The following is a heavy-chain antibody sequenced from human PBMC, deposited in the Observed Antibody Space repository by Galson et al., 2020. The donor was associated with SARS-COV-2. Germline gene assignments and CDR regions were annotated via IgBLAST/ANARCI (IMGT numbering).Heavy chain of an antibody. V-gene: IGHV3-49*03. CDR2: IRSKRYGGTT. CDR3: TRDRGADFSNYVFCRKYYGMDV. J-gene: IGHJ6*02. CDR1: GFTFGDFA. D-gene: IGHD4-4*01. Sequence: GESLKISCRSSGFTFGDFAMSWFRQAPGKGLEWVGFIRSKRYGGTTEYAASVEGTFIISRDDSKSTAYLQMNSLKTEDTAVYYCTRDRGADFSNYVFCRKYYGMDVWGPGTTVIVSS.